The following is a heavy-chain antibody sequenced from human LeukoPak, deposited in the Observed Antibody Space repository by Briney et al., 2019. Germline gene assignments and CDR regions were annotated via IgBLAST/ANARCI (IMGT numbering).Heavy chain of an antibody. V-gene: IGHV4-59*01. J-gene: IGHJ1*01. CDR2: IYYSGST. CDR1: GVSISIYY. CDR3: ARGYSSWNP. Sequence: PSETLSLTCTVSGVSISIYYWSWIRQPPGKGLEWIGYIYYSGSTNYNPSLKSRVTISVDTSKNQFSLKLSSVTAADTAVYYCARGYSSWNPWGQGTLVTVSS. D-gene: IGHD6-13*01.